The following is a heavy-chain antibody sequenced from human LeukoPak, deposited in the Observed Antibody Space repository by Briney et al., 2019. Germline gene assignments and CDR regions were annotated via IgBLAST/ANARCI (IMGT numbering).Heavy chain of an antibody. Sequence: GGSLRLSCTASGXTFGDYVMSWVRQAPGKGLEWVGFIRTKAYGGTTQYAASVRGRFTISRDDSINVAYLEMNSLQAEDTAMYYCTRGLSYYASGSYLYWGQGTLVTVSS. CDR2: IRTKAYGGTT. J-gene: IGHJ4*02. CDR1: GXTFGDYV. V-gene: IGHV3-49*04. D-gene: IGHD3-10*01. CDR3: TRGLSYYASGSYLY.